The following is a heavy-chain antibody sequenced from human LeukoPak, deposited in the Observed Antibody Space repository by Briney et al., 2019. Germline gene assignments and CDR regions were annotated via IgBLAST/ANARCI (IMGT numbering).Heavy chain of an antibody. V-gene: IGHV4-4*02. CDR1: GGSISSNDW. D-gene: IGHD3-16*01. J-gene: IGHJ6*02. CDR3: ARWGSATWYYYGMDV. Sequence: SETLSLTCALSGGSISSNDWWSWVRQPPGKGLEWIGEIHHSGSTNYNPSLKSRVIISVDKSKNQFSLKLSSVTAADTAVYYCARWGSATWYYYGMDVRGQGTMVTVSS. CDR2: IHHSGST.